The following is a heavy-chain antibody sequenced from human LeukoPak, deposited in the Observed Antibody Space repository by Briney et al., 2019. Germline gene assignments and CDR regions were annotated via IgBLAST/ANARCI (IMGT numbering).Heavy chain of an antibody. D-gene: IGHD6-13*01. Sequence: ASVTVSYTASGGTFTSYAISWVRQAPGQGREWMGGIIPNFGTANYAQKFQGRVTITADESTSTAYMELSSLRSEDTAVYYCARVPAAGDNWFDPWGQGTLVTVSS. J-gene: IGHJ5*02. CDR3: ARVPAAGDNWFDP. CDR1: GGTFTSYA. CDR2: IIPNFGTA. V-gene: IGHV1-69*13.